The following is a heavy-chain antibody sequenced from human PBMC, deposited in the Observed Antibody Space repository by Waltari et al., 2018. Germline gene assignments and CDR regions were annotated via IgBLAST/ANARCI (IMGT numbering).Heavy chain of an antibody. CDR3: AVARGNYDVLTGFPVDS. V-gene: IGHV3-48*01. Sequence: EERLVQSGGGLVQPGGSLRLSCEASGFSLTNYTMNWVRQAPGKGLGWGAYIGEKSRTTFYADSVRGRFIISRNNAKNSLSLQMVSLRGEDTAVYYCAVARGNYDVLTGFPVDSWGQGTLVTISS. CDR1: GFSLTNYT. D-gene: IGHD3-9*01. J-gene: IGHJ5*01. CDR2: IGEKSRTT.